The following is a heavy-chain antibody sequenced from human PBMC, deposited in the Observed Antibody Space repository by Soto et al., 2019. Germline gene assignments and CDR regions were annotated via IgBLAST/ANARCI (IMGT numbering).Heavy chain of an antibody. CDR1: GGSISSYY. Sequence: PSETLSLTCTVSGGSISSYYWSWIRQPPGKGLEWIGYIYYSGSTNYNPSLKSRVTISVDTSKNQFSLKLSSVTAADTAVYYCARGVMLLFRSRITMVRGVELAPLFDYWGQGTLVTVSS. V-gene: IGHV4-59*12. CDR2: IYYSGST. CDR3: ARGVMLLFRSRITMVRGVELAPLFDY. J-gene: IGHJ4*02. D-gene: IGHD3-10*01.